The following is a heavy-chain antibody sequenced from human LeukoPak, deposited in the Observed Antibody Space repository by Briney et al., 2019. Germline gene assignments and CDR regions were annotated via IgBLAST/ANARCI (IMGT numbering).Heavy chain of an antibody. CDR1: GFTFSNYA. V-gene: IGHV3-23*01. Sequence: GGSLRLSCAASGFTFSNYAMSWVRQAPGKGLEWVSGISGTSGTINYAAPVKGRFTISRDNSKNTLYLRMNSLRVDDMAVYYCAKRLGDPRAFDYWGQGTLVTVSS. CDR2: ISGTSGTI. D-gene: IGHD2-21*02. J-gene: IGHJ4*02. CDR3: AKRLGDPRAFDY.